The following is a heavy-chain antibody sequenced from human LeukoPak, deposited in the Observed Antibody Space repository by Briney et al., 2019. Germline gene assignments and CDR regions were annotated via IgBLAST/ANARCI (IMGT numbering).Heavy chain of an antibody. CDR3: ARVDWQQLALGGGFDY. Sequence: ASVKVSCKASGYTFTGYYMHWVRQAPGQGLEWMGWINPNSGGTNCAQKFQGRVTMTRDTSISTAYMELSRLRSDDTAVYYCARVDWQQLALGGGFDYWGQGTLVTVSS. D-gene: IGHD6-13*01. J-gene: IGHJ4*02. CDR2: INPNSGGT. V-gene: IGHV1-2*02. CDR1: GYTFTGYY.